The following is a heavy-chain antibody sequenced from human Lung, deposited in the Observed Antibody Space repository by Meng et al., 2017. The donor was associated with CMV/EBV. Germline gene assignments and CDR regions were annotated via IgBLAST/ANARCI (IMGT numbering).Heavy chain of an antibody. J-gene: IGHJ4*02. CDR2: IKADGSEK. V-gene: IGHV3-7*01. Sequence: ESLKISCAASGFTFSSHWMCWVRQAPGKGLEWVANIKADGSEKYYVDTVKGRFTVSRDNAKNSLYLQMNSLRAEDTAVYYCAGNSGDCWGQGTLVTVSS. D-gene: IGHD3-10*01. CDR3: AGNSGDC. CDR1: GFTFSSHW.